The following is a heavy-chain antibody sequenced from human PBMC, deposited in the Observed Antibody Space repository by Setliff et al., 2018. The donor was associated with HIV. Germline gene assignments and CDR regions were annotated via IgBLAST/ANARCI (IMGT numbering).Heavy chain of an antibody. V-gene: IGHV3-23*01. D-gene: IGHD3-3*01. CDR1: GFTFSRYA. CDR2: IGGSGGST. Sequence: GGSLRLSCVASGFTFSRYAMSWVRQAPGKGLEWVSAIGGSGGSTCYADSMKGRFTVSRENPKNTLYLEMDSLRAEDTAVYYCAKDRGHNFWSGYSDYWGQGTLVTVSS. CDR3: AKDRGHNFWSGYSDY. J-gene: IGHJ4*02.